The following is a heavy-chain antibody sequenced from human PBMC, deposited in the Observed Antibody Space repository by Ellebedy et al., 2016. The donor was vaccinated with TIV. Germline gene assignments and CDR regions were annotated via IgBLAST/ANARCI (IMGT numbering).Heavy chain of an antibody. CDR3: AKGRGGGSDTSAPRYYFDY. CDR2: MNPNSGYT. D-gene: IGHD3-22*01. CDR1: GCTFTSYD. J-gene: IGHJ4*02. V-gene: IGHV1-8*01. Sequence: AASVKVSCKASGCTFTSYDINWVRQAAGLGLEWVGWMNPNSGYTGSAQKFQGRVTMTRDTSRSTAYMELSSLRSDDTAVYYCAKGRGGGSDTSAPRYYFDYWGLGTLVTVSS.